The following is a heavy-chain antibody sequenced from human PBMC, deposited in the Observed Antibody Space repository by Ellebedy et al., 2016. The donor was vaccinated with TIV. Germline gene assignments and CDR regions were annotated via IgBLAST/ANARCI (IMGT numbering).Heavy chain of an antibody. Sequence: GGSLRLXCAASGFTFSSYAIHWVRQAPGKGLEWVAAISFDGSNKYYADSVKGRFTLSRDNSKNTLYLQMNSLRPEDTAVYFCARAPPGSGPDYWGPGTLVTVSS. J-gene: IGHJ4*02. CDR3: ARAPPGSGPDY. CDR2: ISFDGSNK. V-gene: IGHV3-30-3*01. CDR1: GFTFSSYA. D-gene: IGHD6-19*01.